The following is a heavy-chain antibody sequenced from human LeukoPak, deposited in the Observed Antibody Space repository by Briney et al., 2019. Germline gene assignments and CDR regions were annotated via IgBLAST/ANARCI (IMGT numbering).Heavy chain of an antibody. J-gene: IGHJ4*02. CDR2: ISAYNGNT. CDR1: GYTFTSYG. CDR3: ARDRSTVTRFSGSFGY. D-gene: IGHD4-17*01. V-gene: IGHV1-18*01. Sequence: ASVKVSCKASGYTFTSYGISWVRQAPGQGLEWMGWISAYNGNTNYAQKLQGRVTMTTDTSTSTAYMELRSLRSDDTAVYYCARDRSTVTRFSGSFGYWGQGTLVTVSS.